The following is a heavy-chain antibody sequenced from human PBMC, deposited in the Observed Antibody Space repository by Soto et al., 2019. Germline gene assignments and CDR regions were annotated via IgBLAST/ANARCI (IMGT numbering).Heavy chain of an antibody. CDR3: ARYPNQGGIFGGVTAPGMAV. V-gene: IGHV3-33*01. Sequence: GRSLRLSCAASGFTFSSYGIHWVRQAPGKGLEWVAVIWYDERNKYYADSVKGRFTISRDNSKNTLYLQMNSLRAEDTAVFYCARYPNQGGIFGGVTAPGMAVWGQGNTVPVS. D-gene: IGHD3-3*01. CDR2: IWYDERNK. J-gene: IGHJ6*02. CDR1: GFTFSSYG.